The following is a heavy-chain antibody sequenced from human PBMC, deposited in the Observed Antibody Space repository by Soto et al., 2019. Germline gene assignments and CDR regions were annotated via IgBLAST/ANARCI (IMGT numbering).Heavy chain of an antibody. D-gene: IGHD3-3*01. V-gene: IGHV3-13*01. CDR1: GFTFSSYD. J-gene: IGHJ6*02. CDR3: AKREGQAWSRDHFYYYAMEV. Sequence: LRLSCAASGFTFSSYDMHWVRQATGKGLEWVSAIGTAGDTYYPGSVKGRFTISRENAKNSLYLQMNSLRAGDTAVYYCAKREGQAWSRDHFYYYAMEVWGRGTTVTVS. CDR2: IGTAGDT.